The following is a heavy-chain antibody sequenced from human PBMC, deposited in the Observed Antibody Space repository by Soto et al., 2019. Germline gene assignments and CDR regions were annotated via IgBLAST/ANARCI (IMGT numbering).Heavy chain of an antibody. J-gene: IGHJ4*02. CDR2: ISYDGSNK. Sequence: QVQLVESGGGVVQPGRSLRLSCAASGFTFSSYAMHWVRQAPGKGLEWVAVISYDGSNKYYADSVKGRFTISRDNSKNTLYLQMNSLRAEDTAVYYCARGYSTPQLPLGYWGQGTLVTVSS. D-gene: IGHD6-13*01. CDR3: ARGYSTPQLPLGY. V-gene: IGHV3-30-3*01. CDR1: GFTFSSYA.